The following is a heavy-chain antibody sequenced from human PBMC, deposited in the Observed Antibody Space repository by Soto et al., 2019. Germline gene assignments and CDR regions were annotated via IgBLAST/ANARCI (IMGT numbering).Heavy chain of an antibody. CDR3: ASSWTYDFDY. D-gene: IGHD6-13*01. J-gene: IGHJ4*02. Sequence: GGSLRLSCAASGFTFSSYSMNRVRQAPGKGLEWVSSISSRSSYIYYADSVKGRFTISRDNAKNSLYLQMISLRAEDTSVYYCASSWTYDFDYWGQGTLVTVSS. V-gene: IGHV3-21*01. CDR2: ISSRSSYI. CDR1: GFTFSSYS.